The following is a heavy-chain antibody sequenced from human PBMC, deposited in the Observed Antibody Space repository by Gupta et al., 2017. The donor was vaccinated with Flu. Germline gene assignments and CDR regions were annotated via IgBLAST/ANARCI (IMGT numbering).Heavy chain of an antibody. CDR2: LRNLAFRGIP. Sequence: EEQLVESGGGLVQPGRSLRLSCPAAGFTFGDYTMTWVRQAPGKGLEWVRFLRNLAFRGIPVYTTSVKGRFTISRVASTSIAYPPTTNLKTEDTALDDCTRYSVSGAHQLRKVDGWGKGTLVIVSS. J-gene: IGHJ4*02. D-gene: IGHD1-1*01. CDR1: GFTFGDYT. CDR3: TRYSVSGAHQLRKVDG. V-gene: IGHV3-49*01.